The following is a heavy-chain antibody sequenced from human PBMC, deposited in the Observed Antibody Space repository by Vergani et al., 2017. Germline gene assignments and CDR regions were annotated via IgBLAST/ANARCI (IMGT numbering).Heavy chain of an antibody. V-gene: IGHV3-21*01. CDR1: GFTFSSYS. CDR2: ISSSSSYI. J-gene: IGHJ6*02. Sequence: EVQLVESGGGLAQPGGPLRLSCAASGFTFSSYSMNWVSQAPGKGLEWVSTISSSSSYIYYADSVKGRFTISRDNAKNSLYLQMNSLRAEDTAVYYCARARYDSSGYYSYYYYYGMDVWGQGTTVTVSS. CDR3: ARARYDSSGYYSYYYYYGMDV. D-gene: IGHD3-22*01.